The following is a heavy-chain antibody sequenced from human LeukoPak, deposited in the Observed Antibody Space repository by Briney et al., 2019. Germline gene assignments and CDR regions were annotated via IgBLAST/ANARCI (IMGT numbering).Heavy chain of an antibody. Sequence: ASVKVSCKASGYTFTGDYIHWVRQAPGQGLEWMGWINPNSGGTNYAQNFQGRVTMTRDTSIATAYLELSRLRSDDTAVYYCATSGLGDSNYYLDHWGHGTLVTVSS. J-gene: IGHJ4*01. V-gene: IGHV1-2*02. D-gene: IGHD3-10*01. CDR1: GYTFTGDY. CDR3: ATSGLGDSNYYLDH. CDR2: INPNSGGT.